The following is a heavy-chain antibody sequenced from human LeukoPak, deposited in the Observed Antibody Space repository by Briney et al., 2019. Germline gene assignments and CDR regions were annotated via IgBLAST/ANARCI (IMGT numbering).Heavy chain of an antibody. CDR1: GFTFSSYG. Sequence: PGGSLRLSCAASGFTFSSYGMHWVRRAPGKGLEWVAFIRYDGSNKYYADSVKGRFTISRDNSKNTLYLQMNSLRAEDTAVYYCAKDLYHYYDSSGLDYWGQGTLVTVSS. D-gene: IGHD3-22*01. CDR3: AKDLYHYYDSSGLDY. V-gene: IGHV3-30*02. J-gene: IGHJ4*02. CDR2: IRYDGSNK.